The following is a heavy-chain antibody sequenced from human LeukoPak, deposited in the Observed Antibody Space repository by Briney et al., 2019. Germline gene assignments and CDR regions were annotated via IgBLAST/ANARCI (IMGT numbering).Heavy chain of an antibody. J-gene: IGHJ6*02. V-gene: IGHV3-30-3*01. D-gene: IGHD2-15*01. CDR1: GFTVSNTY. Sequence: GGSLRLSCAASGFTVSNTYMSWVRQAPGKGLEWVAVISYDGSNKYYADSVKGRFTISRDNSKNTLYLQMNSLRAEDTAVYYCAREHKDIVVVVAATLSYYYYGMDVWGQGTTVTVSS. CDR2: ISYDGSNK. CDR3: AREHKDIVVVVAATLSYYYYGMDV.